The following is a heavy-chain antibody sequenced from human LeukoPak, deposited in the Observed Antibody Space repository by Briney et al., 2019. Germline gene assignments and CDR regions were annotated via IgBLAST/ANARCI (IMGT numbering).Heavy chain of an antibody. CDR2: ISGSGVST. CDR1: GFTFSSYG. Sequence: GGSLRLSCAASGFTFSSYGMSWVRQAPGKGLEWVSAISGSGVSTYYADSVKGRLTISRDNSKNTLYLQMNSLRAEDTAVYYCAKCILTGYYKGYMDVWGKGTTVTISS. D-gene: IGHD3-9*01. CDR3: AKCILTGYYKGYMDV. J-gene: IGHJ6*03. V-gene: IGHV3-23*01.